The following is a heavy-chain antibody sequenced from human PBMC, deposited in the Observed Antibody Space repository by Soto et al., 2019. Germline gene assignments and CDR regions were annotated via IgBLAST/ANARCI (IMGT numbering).Heavy chain of an antibody. CDR1: GGSVSSRSYY. D-gene: IGHD1-26*01. CDR2: IFYSGRT. J-gene: IGHJ6*02. CDR3: ESRRDVGSSVGDFYYGMGV. V-gene: IGHV4-39*01. Sequence: SETLSLTCSVSGGSVSSRSYYWGWIRQPPGKAPEWIGSIFYSGRTYYNSSLKSRVSISVDASKNQFSLRLSSVAAADTAVYYCESRRDVGSSVGDFYYGMGVWGQGTTVTVSS.